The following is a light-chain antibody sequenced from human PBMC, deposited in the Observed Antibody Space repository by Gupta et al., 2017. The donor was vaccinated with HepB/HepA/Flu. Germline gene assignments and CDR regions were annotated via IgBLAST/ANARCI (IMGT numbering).Light chain of an antibody. CDR2: RDN. J-gene: IGLJ3*02. CDR1: SSNIGNNY. CDR3: EVWDDGGG. Sequence: QSGVTQSPSASGTPGQRVTISCSGSSSNIGNNYVYWYQQLPGTAPKLFIYRDNQRPSGVPDRFSGSKYGTIASLAISGLRVEDEADYYCEVWDDGGGCGGGTQLT. V-gene: IGLV1-47*01.